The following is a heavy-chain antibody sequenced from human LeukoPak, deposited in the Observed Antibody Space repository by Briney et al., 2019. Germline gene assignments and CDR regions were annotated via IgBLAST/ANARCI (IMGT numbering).Heavy chain of an antibody. CDR3: ASLGSRHCTSTTCYDY. V-gene: IGHV3-21*01. Sequence: PGGSLRLSCAASGFTFSSYSMNWVHQAPGKGLEWVSSISSISRYIYYADSVKGRFTISRDNAKNSLYLQMNSLRAEDTAVYYCASLGSRHCTSTTCYDYWGQGTLVTVSS. CDR1: GFTFSSYS. CDR2: ISSISRYI. J-gene: IGHJ4*02. D-gene: IGHD2-2*01.